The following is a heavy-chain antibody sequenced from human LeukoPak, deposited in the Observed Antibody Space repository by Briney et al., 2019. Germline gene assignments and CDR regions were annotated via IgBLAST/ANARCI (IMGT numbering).Heavy chain of an antibody. Sequence: GGSLRLSCAVSGFTVSSNYMSWVRQAPGKGLEWVSTIYGGGNTYFADSVKGRFIISRDNSKNTLYLQMNSLRAEDTAVYYCAREPEGHDAFDIWGQGTMVTVSS. D-gene: IGHD1-14*01. CDR1: GFTVSSNY. CDR3: AREPEGHDAFDI. J-gene: IGHJ3*02. CDR2: IYGGGNT. V-gene: IGHV3-66*01.